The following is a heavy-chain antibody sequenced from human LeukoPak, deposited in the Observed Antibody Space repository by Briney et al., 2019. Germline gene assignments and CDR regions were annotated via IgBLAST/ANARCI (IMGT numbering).Heavy chain of an antibody. CDR2: IYPCDSDT. Sequence: GESLKISCKGSGYRFTSYWIGWVRQMPGKGLEWMGIIYPCDSDTRCSPSFQGQVHSSADKSISTAYLQWSSLKAADTAMYYCARQTARRQDWFDPWGQGTLVSVPS. J-gene: IGHJ5*02. CDR3: ARQTARRQDWFDP. V-gene: IGHV5-51*01. CDR1: GYRFTSYW.